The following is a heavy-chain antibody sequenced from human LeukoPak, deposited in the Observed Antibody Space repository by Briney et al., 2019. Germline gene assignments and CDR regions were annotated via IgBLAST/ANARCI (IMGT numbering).Heavy chain of an antibody. Sequence: ASVKVSCKISGYSLRVLSIHWVRQAPGGGLEWMGGIDPQDGETIYAQSFKGRVTITEDTSTDTGYMELRSLRSDDTAVYYCVTDLGRSCFYFDIWGQGTLVIVSS. D-gene: IGHD3-10*01. J-gene: IGHJ4*02. CDR1: GYSLRVLS. V-gene: IGHV1-24*01. CDR2: IDPQDGET. CDR3: VTDLGRSCFYFDI.